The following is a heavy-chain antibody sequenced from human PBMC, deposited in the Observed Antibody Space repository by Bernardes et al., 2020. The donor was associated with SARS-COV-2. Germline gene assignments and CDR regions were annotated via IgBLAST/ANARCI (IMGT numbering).Heavy chain of an antibody. CDR3: ARERITTKVEDY. J-gene: IGHJ4*02. Sequence: SETLSLTCAVSGYSISSGYYWGWIRQPPGKGLEWIGSIYHSGSTYYNPSLKSLVTISVDTSKNQFSLKLSSVTAADTAVYYCARERITTKVEDYWGQGTLVTVSS. V-gene: IGHV4-38-2*02. D-gene: IGHD1-1*01. CDR2: IYHSGST. CDR1: GYSISSGYY.